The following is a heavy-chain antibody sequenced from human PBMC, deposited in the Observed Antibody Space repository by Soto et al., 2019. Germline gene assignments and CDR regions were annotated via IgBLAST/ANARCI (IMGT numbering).Heavy chain of an antibody. Sequence: PSETLSLTCTVSGGSISSYYWSWIRQPPGKGLEWIGYIYYSGSTNYNPSLKSRVTISVDTSKNQFSLKLSSVTAADTAVYYCARDLRDYYDSSGYYPWGQGTLVTVSS. CDR3: ARDLRDYYDSSGYYP. CDR2: IYYSGST. J-gene: IGHJ5*02. D-gene: IGHD3-22*01. CDR1: GGSISSYY. V-gene: IGHV4-59*01.